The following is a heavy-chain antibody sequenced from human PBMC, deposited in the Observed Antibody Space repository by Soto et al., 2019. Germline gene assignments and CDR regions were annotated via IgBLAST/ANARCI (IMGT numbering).Heavy chain of an antibody. J-gene: IGHJ4*02. CDR1: GFTFSSYG. CDR3: AKDQLRYYVGQESGLFDY. Sequence: GGSLRLSCAASGFTFSSYGMHWVRQAPGKGLEWVAVISYDGSNKYYADSVKGRFTISRDNSKNTLYLQMNSLRAEDTAMYYCAKDQLRYYVGQESGLFDYWGQGTLVTVSS. V-gene: IGHV3-30*18. D-gene: IGHD3-9*01. CDR2: ISYDGSNK.